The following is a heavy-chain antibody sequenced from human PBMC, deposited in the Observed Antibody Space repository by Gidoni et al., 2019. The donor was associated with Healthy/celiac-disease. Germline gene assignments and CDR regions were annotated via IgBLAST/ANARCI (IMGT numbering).Heavy chain of an antibody. V-gene: IGHV4-61*02. J-gene: IGHJ4*02. CDR2: IYTSGST. CDR3: ARGNWNDVTDALFDY. D-gene: IGHD1-20*01. Sequence: QVQLQESGPGLVKPSQTLSLTCTVSCGPISSGSYYWSWIRQPAGKGLEWIGRIYTSGSTNYNPSLKSRVTISVDTSKNQFSLKLSSVTAADTAVYYCARGNWNDVTDALFDYWGQGTLVTVSS. CDR1: CGPISSGSYY.